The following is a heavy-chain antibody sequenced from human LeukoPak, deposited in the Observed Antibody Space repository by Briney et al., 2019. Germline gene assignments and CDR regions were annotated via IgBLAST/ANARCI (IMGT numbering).Heavy chain of an antibody. V-gene: IGHV4-61*02. CDR3: ARGDFWSGYYSDN. J-gene: IGHJ4*02. CDR2: IYTSGST. CDR1: GGSISSGNYY. Sequence: LSLTCTVSGGSISSGNYYWSWIRQPAGKGLEWIGRIYTSGSTKYNPSLKSRVTISVDTSKNQITLKLSSVTAADTAVYYCARGDFWSGYYSDNWGQGTLVTVSS. D-gene: IGHD3-3*01.